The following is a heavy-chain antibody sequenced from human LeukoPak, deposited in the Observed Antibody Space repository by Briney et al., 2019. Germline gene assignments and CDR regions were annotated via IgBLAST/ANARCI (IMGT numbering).Heavy chain of an antibody. D-gene: IGHD5-18*01. CDR1: GGSISSGGYY. Sequence: SETLSLTFTVSGGSISSGGYYWSWIRQHPGKGLEWIGYIYYSGSTYYNPSLKSRVTISVDTSKNQFSLKLSSVTAADTAVYYCARDGGYSYGYGVTFFDYWGQGTLVTVSS. J-gene: IGHJ4*02. CDR2: IYYSGST. CDR3: ARDGGYSYGYGVTFFDY. V-gene: IGHV4-31*03.